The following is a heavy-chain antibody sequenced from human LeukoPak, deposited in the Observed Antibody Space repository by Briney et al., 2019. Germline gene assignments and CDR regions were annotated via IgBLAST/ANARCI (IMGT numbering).Heavy chain of an antibody. Sequence: ASVKVSCKASGYTFASYGISWVRQAPGQGLEWIGGLIPVFGAAKYAQKFQGRVTITTDESTTTAYMEVTGLRSEDTAVYYCARGQRDPGAGAGIDYYYYYMDVWGKGTTVTVSS. CDR1: GYTFASYG. CDR2: LIPVFGAA. D-gene: IGHD6-19*01. V-gene: IGHV1-69*05. J-gene: IGHJ6*03. CDR3: ARGQRDPGAGAGIDYYYYYMDV.